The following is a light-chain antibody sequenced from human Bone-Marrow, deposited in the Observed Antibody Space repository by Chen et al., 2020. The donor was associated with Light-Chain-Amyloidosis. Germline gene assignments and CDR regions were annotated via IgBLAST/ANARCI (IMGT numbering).Light chain of an antibody. CDR2: EDT. J-gene: IGLJ3*02. CDR3: SSFAAGSTWV. V-gene: IGLV2-23*01. CDR1: NNDVGGHAF. Sequence: SALTQPASVSGFPGQSITISCTGTNNDVGGHAFVSWYQRHPGKAPKFLIYEDTERASGVSNRFSGSKSGNTASLTISGLQAEDEADYYCSSFAAGSTWVFGGGTKLTVL.